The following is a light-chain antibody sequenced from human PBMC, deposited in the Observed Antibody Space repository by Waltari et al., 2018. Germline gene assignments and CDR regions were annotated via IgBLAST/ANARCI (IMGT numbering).Light chain of an antibody. V-gene: IGLV2-23*02. Sequence: QSGLTQPASVSGSPGQSITISCTGTSSYVGNYNLVSWYQQYPGKAPKLMVYEVTKRTSGVSDRFSGSKSGNTASLTIYGLQSEDEADYYCCSYAGLGIYVFGTGTKVTVL. CDR2: EVT. CDR3: CSYAGLGIYV. J-gene: IGLJ1*01. CDR1: SSYVGNYNL.